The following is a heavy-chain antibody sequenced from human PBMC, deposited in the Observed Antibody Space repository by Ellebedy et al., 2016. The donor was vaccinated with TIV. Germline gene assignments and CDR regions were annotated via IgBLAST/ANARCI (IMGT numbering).Heavy chain of an antibody. Sequence: GSLRLXCTVSGGSVSSPYYWSWIRQSPRKGLQWVGYYFYTGTSNYNPSLRGRVTISVDLSKNQFSLKLSSATTADTAVYYCARNDYGDAFDIWGQGTMVTVSS. D-gene: IGHD4-17*01. CDR3: ARNDYGDAFDI. J-gene: IGHJ3*02. CDR1: GGSVSSPYY. CDR2: YFYTGTS. V-gene: IGHV4-59*02.